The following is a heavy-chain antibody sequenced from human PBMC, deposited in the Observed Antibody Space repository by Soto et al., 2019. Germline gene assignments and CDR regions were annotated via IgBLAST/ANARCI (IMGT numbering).Heavy chain of an antibody. D-gene: IGHD6-19*01. CDR1: GFALSNYW. CDR3: ATGGWGWYFDY. Sequence: GGSLRLSCAASGFALSNYWMSWVRQAPGKGLEWVANIKQDGNENYYVDSVKGRFTISRDNAKNSRYLQMNSLGGEDTAVYYCATGGWGWYFDYWGQGTLVTVSS. J-gene: IGHJ4*02. V-gene: IGHV3-7*03. CDR2: IKQDGNEN.